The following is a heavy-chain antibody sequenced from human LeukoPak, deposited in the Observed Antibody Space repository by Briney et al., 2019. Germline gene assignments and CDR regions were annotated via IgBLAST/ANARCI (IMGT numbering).Heavy chain of an antibody. CDR2: INRDGSST. J-gene: IGHJ4*02. CDR3: ARDRYGDYAPDY. CDR1: GVIFSNYW. Sequence: GGSLRLSCAASGVIFSNYWMHWVRQAPGKGLVWVSRINRDGSSTSYADSVKGRFTISRDNAKNSLYLQMNSLRAEDTAVYYCARDRYGDYAPDYWGQGTLVTVSS. D-gene: IGHD4-17*01. V-gene: IGHV3-74*01.